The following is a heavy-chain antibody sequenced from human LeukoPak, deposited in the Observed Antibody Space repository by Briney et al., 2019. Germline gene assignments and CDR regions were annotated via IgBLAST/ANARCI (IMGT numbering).Heavy chain of an antibody. Sequence: SETLSLTCTVSGGSISSYYWSWIRQPPGKGLEWIGYIYDSGSTNYNPSLKSRVTISVDTSKNQFSLKLSSVTAADTAVYYCARSFMVRGVIREDYWGQGTLVTVSS. CDR1: GGSISSYY. CDR2: IYDSGST. D-gene: IGHD3-10*01. J-gene: IGHJ4*02. V-gene: IGHV4-59*01. CDR3: ARSFMVRGVIREDY.